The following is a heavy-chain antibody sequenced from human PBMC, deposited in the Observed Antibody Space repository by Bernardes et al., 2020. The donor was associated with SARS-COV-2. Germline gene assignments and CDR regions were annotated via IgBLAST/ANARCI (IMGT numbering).Heavy chain of an antibody. J-gene: IGHJ6*02. CDR1: GGSISSSNW. D-gene: IGHD3-9*01. Sequence: SETLSLTCAVSGGSISSSNWWSWVRQPPGKGLEWIGEIYHSGSTNYNPSLKSRVTISVDKSKNQFSLKLSSVTAADTAVYYCARERAPNFDWLLNNPPHYGMDVWGQGTTVTVSS. V-gene: IGHV4-4*02. CDR3: ARERAPNFDWLLNNPPHYGMDV. CDR2: IYHSGST.